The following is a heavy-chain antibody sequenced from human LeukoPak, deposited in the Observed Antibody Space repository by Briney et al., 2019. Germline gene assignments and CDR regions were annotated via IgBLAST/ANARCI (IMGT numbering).Heavy chain of an antibody. Sequence: GSLRLSCAASGFTFSSYWMSWVRQAPGKGLEWVANIKQDGSEEYYVDSVKGRFTISRDNAKNSLYLQMNSLRAEDTAVYYCATHIVVVPAAIGWFDPWGQGTLVTVSS. J-gene: IGHJ5*02. CDR3: ATHIVVVPAAIGWFDP. CDR1: GFTFSSYW. V-gene: IGHV3-7*01. D-gene: IGHD2-2*02. CDR2: IKQDGSEE.